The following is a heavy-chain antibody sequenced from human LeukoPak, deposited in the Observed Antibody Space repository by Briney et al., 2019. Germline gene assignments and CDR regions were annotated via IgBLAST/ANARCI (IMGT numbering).Heavy chain of an antibody. V-gene: IGHV4-61*02. J-gene: IGHJ4*02. CDR3: ARARGMATIHFDY. CDR1: GGSIRSGRYY. D-gene: IGHD5-24*01. CDR2: IYTSGST. Sequence: TLSLTCTVSGGSIRSGRYYGSWIRQPGGKGLEWIVRIYTSGSTNYNTSLKSRVTISVDTSKNQFSLKLSSVTAADTAVYYCARARGMATIHFDYWGQGTLVTVSS.